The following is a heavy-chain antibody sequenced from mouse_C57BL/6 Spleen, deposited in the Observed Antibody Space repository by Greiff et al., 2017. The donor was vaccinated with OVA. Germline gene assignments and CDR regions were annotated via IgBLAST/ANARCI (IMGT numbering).Heavy chain of an antibody. CDR2: IYPGDGDT. Sequence: VKLMESGPELVKPGASVKISCKASGYAFSSSWMNWVKQRPGKGLEWIGRIYPGDGDTNYNGKFKGKATLTADKSSSTAYMQLSSLTSEDSAVYFCARSKGMDYAMDYWGQGTSVTVSS. CDR1: GYAFSSSW. CDR3: ARSKGMDYAMDY. J-gene: IGHJ4*01. D-gene: IGHD2-3*01. V-gene: IGHV1-82*01.